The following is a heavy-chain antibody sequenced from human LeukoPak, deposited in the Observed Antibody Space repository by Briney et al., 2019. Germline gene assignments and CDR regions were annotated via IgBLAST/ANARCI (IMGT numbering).Heavy chain of an antibody. CDR1: GFTFSKYS. Sequence: WGSLSCTCAASGFTFSKYSMNWVRQAPGKGLEWVSYISPSSSNILYADSVKGRFTISRDNAKNSLYLQMNSLRAQDTAVYYCARTLYYYDSSGYFFWGQGTLVTVSS. D-gene: IGHD3-22*01. V-gene: IGHV3-48*01. J-gene: IGHJ4*01. CDR2: ISPSSSNI. CDR3: ARTLYYYDSSGYFF.